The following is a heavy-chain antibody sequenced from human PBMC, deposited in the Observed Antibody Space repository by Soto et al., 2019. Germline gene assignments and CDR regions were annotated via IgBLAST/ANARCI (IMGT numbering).Heavy chain of an antibody. J-gene: IGHJ6*02. Sequence: AGGSLRLSCAASGFTFSSYWMSWARQAPGKGLEWVANIKQDGSEKYYVDSVKGRFTISRDNAKNSLYLQMNSLRAEDTAVYYCARDAVATIFRDYYGMDVWGQGTTVTVSS. CDR1: GFTFSSYW. CDR2: IKQDGSEK. CDR3: ARDAVATIFRDYYGMDV. V-gene: IGHV3-7*01. D-gene: IGHD5-12*01.